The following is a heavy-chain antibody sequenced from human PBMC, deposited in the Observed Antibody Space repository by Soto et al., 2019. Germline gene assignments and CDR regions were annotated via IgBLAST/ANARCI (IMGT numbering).Heavy chain of an antibody. CDR1: GFPLSTYG. Sequence: EVQLLESGGGLVQPGGSLRLSCAASGFPLSTYGMTWVRQAPGKGLEWVSAITGTGGNTYYVDSVKGRFTSSRDNSKNMLYLPMNSLRVEDTDVYYCTRIRGYWYGLDVWGQGTTVTVSS. V-gene: IGHV3-23*01. CDR2: ITGTGGNT. J-gene: IGHJ6*02. CDR3: TRIRGYWYGLDV.